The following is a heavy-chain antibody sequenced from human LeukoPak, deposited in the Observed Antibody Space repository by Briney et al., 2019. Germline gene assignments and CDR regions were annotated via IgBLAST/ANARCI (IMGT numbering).Heavy chain of an antibody. V-gene: IGHV4-59*01. CDR1: GGSISSYY. CDR2: IYYSGST. CDR3: ARGDYGDYVDY. J-gene: IGHJ4*02. D-gene: IGHD4-17*01. Sequence: SETLSLTCTVSGGSISSYYWSWIRQPPGKGLEWVGYIYYSGSTNYNPSLKSRVTISVDTSKNQFSLKLSSVTAADTAVYYCARGDYGDYVDYWGQGTLVTVSS.